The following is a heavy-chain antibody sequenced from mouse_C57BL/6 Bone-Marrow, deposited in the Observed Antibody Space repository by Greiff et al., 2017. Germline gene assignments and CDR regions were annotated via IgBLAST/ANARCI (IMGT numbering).Heavy chain of an antibody. Sequence: VQLVESGAELARPGASVKLSCKASGYTFTSYGMSWVKQRTGQGLEWIGEIYPRSGNTYYNEKFKGKATLTADKSSSTAYMELRSLTSEDSAVXFCATYYDYDEFAYWGQGTLVTVSA. CDR1: GYTFTSYG. CDR2: IYPRSGNT. D-gene: IGHD2-4*01. V-gene: IGHV1-81*01. CDR3: ATYYDYDEFAY. J-gene: IGHJ3*01.